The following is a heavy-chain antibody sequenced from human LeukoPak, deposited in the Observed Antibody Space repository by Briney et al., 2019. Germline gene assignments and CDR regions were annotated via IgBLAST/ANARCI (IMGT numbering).Heavy chain of an antibody. CDR2: ISSSSSYI. J-gene: IGHJ4*02. Sequence: PGGSLRLSCAAAGFTFSSYSMNWVRQAPGKGLEWVSSISSSSSYIYYADSVKGRFTISRDNVKNSLCLQMNSLRAEDTAVYYCARDMSSVGVWGSYRYFDYWGQGTLVTVSS. D-gene: IGHD3-16*02. CDR1: GFTFSSYS. CDR3: ARDMSSVGVWGSYRYFDY. V-gene: IGHV3-21*01.